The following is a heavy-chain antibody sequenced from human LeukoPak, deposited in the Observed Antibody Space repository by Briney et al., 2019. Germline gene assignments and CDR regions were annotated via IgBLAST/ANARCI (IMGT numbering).Heavy chain of an antibody. CDR1: GFTFSSYA. D-gene: IGHD6-13*01. J-gene: IGHJ4*02. Sequence: GGSLRLSCAASGFTFSSYAMSWVRQAPGKGLEWVSAISGSGGSTYYADSVKGRLTISRDNSKNTLYLQMNSLRAEDTAVYYCAKDPRYSSSWYYFDYWGQGTLVTVSS. CDR3: AKDPRYSSSWYYFDY. CDR2: ISGSGGST. V-gene: IGHV3-23*01.